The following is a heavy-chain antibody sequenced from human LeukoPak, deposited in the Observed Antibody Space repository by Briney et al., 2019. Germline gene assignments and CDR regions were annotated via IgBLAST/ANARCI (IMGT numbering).Heavy chain of an antibody. Sequence: ASVTVSCKASGYTFTGYYMHWVRQAPGQGLEWMGWINPNSGGTNYAQKFQGRVTMTRDTSISTAYMELSRLRSDDTAVYYCARGAGEFGELLTNWFDHWGQGTLVTVSS. D-gene: IGHD3-10*01. V-gene: IGHV1-2*02. CDR2: INPNSGGT. CDR1: GYTFTGYY. J-gene: IGHJ5*02. CDR3: ARGAGEFGELLTNWFDH.